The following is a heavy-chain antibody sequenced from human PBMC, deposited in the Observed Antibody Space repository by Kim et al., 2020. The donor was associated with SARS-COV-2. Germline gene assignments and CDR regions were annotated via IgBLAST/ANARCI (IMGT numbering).Heavy chain of an antibody. CDR1: GYSFTSYA. CDR3: ARVDGSGWFNFDP. CDR2: INTNTGNP. J-gene: IGHJ5*02. Sequence: ASVKVSCKASGYSFTSYALNWVRQAPGQGLEWMGWINTNTGNPTYAQGFTGLFVFSLDTSVSTAYLQISSLKAEDTAVYYCARVDGSGWFNFDPWGQGTLVTVSS. D-gene: IGHD6-19*01. V-gene: IGHV7-4-1*02.